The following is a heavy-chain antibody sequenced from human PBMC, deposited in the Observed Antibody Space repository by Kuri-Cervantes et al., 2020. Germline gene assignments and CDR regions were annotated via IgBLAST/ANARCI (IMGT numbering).Heavy chain of an antibody. V-gene: IGHV4-34*01. CDR2: INHSGST. J-gene: IGHJ4*02. Sequence: SQTLSLTCAVYGGSFSGYYWSWIRQPPGKGLEWIGEINHSGSTNYNPSLKSRVTISVDTSKNQFSLKLSSVTAADTAVYYCARADGWYGGGDHWGQGTLVTVSS. CDR1: GGSFSGYY. CDR3: ARADGWYGGGDH. D-gene: IGHD6-19*01.